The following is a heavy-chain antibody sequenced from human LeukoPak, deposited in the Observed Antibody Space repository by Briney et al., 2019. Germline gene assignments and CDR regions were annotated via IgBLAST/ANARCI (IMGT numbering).Heavy chain of an antibody. V-gene: IGHV3-23*01. J-gene: IGHJ4*02. CDR3: AKEGYDFWSGYPYYFDY. CDR2: LSGRGGNS. Sequence: GGSLRLSCAASGFTFSIYVMSWVRQAPGKGLEWVSTLSGRGGNSYYADSVKGRFTISRDNSKNTLYLQMNSLRAEDTAVYYCAKEGYDFWSGYPYYFDYWGQGTLVTVSS. D-gene: IGHD3-3*01. CDR1: GFTFSIYV.